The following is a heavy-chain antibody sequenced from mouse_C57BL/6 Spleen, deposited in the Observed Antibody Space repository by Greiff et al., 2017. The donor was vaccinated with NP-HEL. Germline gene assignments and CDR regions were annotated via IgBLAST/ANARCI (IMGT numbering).Heavy chain of an antibody. V-gene: IGHV1-4*01. J-gene: IGHJ2*01. CDR3: ARWIYNDGYFYIDY. CDR2: RNHSSGYT. D-gene: IGHD2-3*01. CDR1: GYTFTSYT. Sequence: QVQLQQSGAELARPGASVKMSCKASGYTFTSYTRHWVKQRPGQGLEGSGYRNHSSGYTKYNQKFKDKATLTADKSSSTAYMQLSSLTSEDSAVYYGARWIYNDGYFYIDYWGQGTTLTVSS.